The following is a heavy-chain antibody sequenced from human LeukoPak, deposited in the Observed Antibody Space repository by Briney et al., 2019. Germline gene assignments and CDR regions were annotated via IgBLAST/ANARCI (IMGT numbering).Heavy chain of an antibody. V-gene: IGHV1-69*13. CDR1: GGTFSSYA. CDR2: IIPIFGTA. CDR3: ARHLYYDILTGYYYFDY. Sequence: SVKLSFKASGGTFSSYAISWVRQAPGQGLEWMGGIIPIFGTANYAQKFQGRVTITAEESTSTAYMELSSLRSEDTAVYYCARHLYYDILTGYYYFDYWGQGTLVTVSS. J-gene: IGHJ4*02. D-gene: IGHD3-9*01.